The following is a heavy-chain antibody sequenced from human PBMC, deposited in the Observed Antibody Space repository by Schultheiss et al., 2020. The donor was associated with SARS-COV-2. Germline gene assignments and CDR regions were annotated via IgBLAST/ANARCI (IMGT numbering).Heavy chain of an antibody. CDR2: INAGNGNT. CDR1: GYTFTGYA. J-gene: IGHJ3*02. D-gene: IGHD6-19*01. Sequence: ASVKVSCKASGYTFTGYAMHWVRQAPGQRLEWMGWINAGNGNTKYSQKFQGRVTISRDTSARKAYMELSSLRSEDTAVYYCAREGLTWDAYDIWGQGTLVTVSS. V-gene: IGHV1-3*01. CDR3: AREGLTWDAYDI.